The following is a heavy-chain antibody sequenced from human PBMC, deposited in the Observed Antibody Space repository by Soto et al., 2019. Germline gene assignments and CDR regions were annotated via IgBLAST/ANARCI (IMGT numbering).Heavy chain of an antibody. J-gene: IGHJ4*02. CDR3: AHRQRTVYFDY. D-gene: IGHD4-17*01. Sequence: QITLKESGPTLVKPTQTLTLTCTFSGFSLSTSGVGVGWIRQPPGKALEWLALLYWDDDKRYSPSLKSRLTITKDTSNNQVVLTMTNMDPVDTATYYCAHRQRTVYFDYWGQGTLVTVSS. CDR1: GFSLSTSGVG. V-gene: IGHV2-5*02. CDR2: LYWDDDK.